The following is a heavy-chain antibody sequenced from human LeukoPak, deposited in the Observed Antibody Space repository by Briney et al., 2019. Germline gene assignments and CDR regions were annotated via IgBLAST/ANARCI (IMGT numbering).Heavy chain of an antibody. Sequence: PGGSLRLSCAASGFTFSSYGMHWVRQAPGKGLEWVAVISYDGSNKYFADSVKGRFTISRDNSKNTLYLQMNSLRAEDTAVYYCAKDGNYYYDSSGPRDLDYHYGLDVWGQGTTVTVSS. CDR2: ISYDGSNK. CDR3: AKDGNYYYDSSGPRDLDYHYGLDV. D-gene: IGHD3-22*01. J-gene: IGHJ6*02. CDR1: GFTFSSYG. V-gene: IGHV3-30*18.